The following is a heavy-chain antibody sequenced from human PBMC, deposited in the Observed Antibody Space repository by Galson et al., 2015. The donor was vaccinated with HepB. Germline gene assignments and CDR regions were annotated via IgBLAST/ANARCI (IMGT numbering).Heavy chain of an antibody. V-gene: IGHV3-30*18. CDR2: ISYDGSNK. Sequence: SLRLSCAASGFTFSFYGMHWVRQAPGKGLEWVAVISYDGSNKYYADSVKGRFTISRDNSKNTLYLQMNSLRPEDTAVYYCAKDLGSSSGLRWLDPWGQGTLVTVSS. CDR1: GFTFSFYG. CDR3: AKDLGSSSGLRWLDP. J-gene: IGHJ5*02. D-gene: IGHD6-6*01.